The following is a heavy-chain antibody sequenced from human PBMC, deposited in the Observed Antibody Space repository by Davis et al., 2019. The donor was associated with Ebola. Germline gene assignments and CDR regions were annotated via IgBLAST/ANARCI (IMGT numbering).Heavy chain of an antibody. CDR2: IYYSGST. CDR1: GGSISSSSYY. Sequence: MPGGSLRLTCTVSGGSISSSSYYWGWIRQPPGKGLEWIGSIYYSGSTYYNPSLKSRVTISVDTSKNQFSLKLSSVTAADTAVYYCTNRPLGWYSSGWSQHWGQGTLVTVSS. CDR3: TNRPLGWYSSGWSQH. D-gene: IGHD6-19*01. J-gene: IGHJ1*01. V-gene: IGHV4-39*07.